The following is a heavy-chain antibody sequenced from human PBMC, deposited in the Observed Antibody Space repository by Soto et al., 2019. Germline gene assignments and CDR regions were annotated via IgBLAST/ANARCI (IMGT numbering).Heavy chain of an antibody. CDR1: GFTFSSYA. J-gene: IGHJ4*02. CDR3: AKGRSGWHMGS. V-gene: IGHV3-23*01. CDR2: IPGSGSNT. D-gene: IGHD6-19*01. Sequence: EVQLLESGGGLVQPGGSLRLSCAASGFTFSSYAMIWVRQAPGKGLEWISGIPGSGSNTHYADSVQGRFTISRDDSKNTLYLQMNSLRADDTAVYYCAKGRSGWHMGSWGQGTLVTVSS.